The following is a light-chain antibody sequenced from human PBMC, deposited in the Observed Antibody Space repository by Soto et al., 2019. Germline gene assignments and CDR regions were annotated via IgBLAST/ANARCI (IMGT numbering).Light chain of an antibody. CDR3: QTWGTGIHV. CDR2: LNSDGSH. V-gene: IGLV4-69*01. CDR1: SGHSSYA. Sequence: QAVVTQSPSASASLGASVKLTCTLSSGHSSYAIAWHQQQPEKGPRYLMKLNSDGSHSKGDGLPDRFSGSSSGAERYLIISSLQSEDEADYYCQTWGTGIHVFGTGTKVTVL. J-gene: IGLJ1*01.